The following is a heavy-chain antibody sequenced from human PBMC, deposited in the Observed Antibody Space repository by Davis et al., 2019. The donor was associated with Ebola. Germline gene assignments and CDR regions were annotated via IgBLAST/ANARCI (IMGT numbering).Heavy chain of an antibody. CDR3: ARGDVVVAATIYYYYGMDV. J-gene: IGHJ6*02. V-gene: IGHV1-2*04. CDR2: INPNSGGT. Sequence: ASVTVSCKASGYTFTGYYMHWVRQAPGQGLEWMGWINPNSGGTNYAQKFQGWVTMTRDTSISTAYMELSRLRSDDTAVYYCARGDVVVAATIYYYYGMDVWGQGTTVIVSS. CDR1: GYTFTGYY. D-gene: IGHD2-15*01.